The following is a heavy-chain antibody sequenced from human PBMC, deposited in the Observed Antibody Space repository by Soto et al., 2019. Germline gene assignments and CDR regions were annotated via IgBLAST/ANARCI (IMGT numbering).Heavy chain of an antibody. CDR3: ARSPPLRECPGGDCSHFDY. D-gene: IGHD2-21*02. V-gene: IGHV1-46*01. J-gene: IGHJ4*02. Sequence: QVQLVQSGAGVQKPGASVKVSCEASGYRFTVYYMHWVRQAPGQGLEWMAIINPSSGVANYAQRFRGRFTMTRDTSTSTVYMELSRLRSEDTAVYYCARSPPLRECPGGDCSHFDYWGQGTLVTVS. CDR2: INPSSGVA. CDR1: GYRFTVYY.